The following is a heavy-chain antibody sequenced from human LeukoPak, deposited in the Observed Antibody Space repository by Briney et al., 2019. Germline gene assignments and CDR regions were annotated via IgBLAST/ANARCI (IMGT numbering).Heavy chain of an antibody. Sequence: PSETLSLICTVSGGSISSYYWSWIRQPPGKGLEWIGYIYYSGSTNYNPSLKSRVTISVDTSKNQFSLKLSSVTAADTAVYYCARASDRIAVAGTDWGQGTLVTVSS. J-gene: IGHJ4*02. CDR3: ARASDRIAVAGTD. CDR1: GGSISSYY. CDR2: IYYSGST. V-gene: IGHV4-59*01. D-gene: IGHD6-19*01.